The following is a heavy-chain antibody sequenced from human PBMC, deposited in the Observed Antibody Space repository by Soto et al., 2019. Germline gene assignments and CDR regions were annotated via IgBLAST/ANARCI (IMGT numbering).Heavy chain of an antibody. J-gene: IGHJ6*02. CDR1: GYTFTSYG. CDR2: ISAYNGNT. Sequence: QVQLVQSGAEVKKPGASVKVSCKASGYTFTSYGISWVRQAPGQGLEWMGWISAYNGNTNYAQKLQGRVTMTTDTSTSQVHMELRSLRSDDTAVYYCARVIAARLYYYYGMDVWGQGTTVTVSS. CDR3: ARVIAARLYYYYGMDV. D-gene: IGHD6-6*01. V-gene: IGHV1-18*04.